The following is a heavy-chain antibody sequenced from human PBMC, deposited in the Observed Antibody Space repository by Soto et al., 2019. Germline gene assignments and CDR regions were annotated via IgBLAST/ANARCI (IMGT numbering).Heavy chain of an antibody. J-gene: IGHJ4*02. D-gene: IGHD3-16*02. CDR1: GGSISSGGYY. CDR2: IYYSGST. Sequence: SETLSLTCTVSGGSISSGGYYWSWIRQHPGKGLEWIGYIYYSGSTYYNPSLKSRVTISVDTSKNQFSLKLSSVTAADTAVYYCARAGMITFGGVIVNWGQGTLVTVSS. V-gene: IGHV4-31*03. CDR3: ARAGMITFGGVIVN.